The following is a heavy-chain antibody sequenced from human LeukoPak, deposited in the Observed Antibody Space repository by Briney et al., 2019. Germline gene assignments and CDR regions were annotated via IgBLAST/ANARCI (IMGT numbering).Heavy chain of an antibody. CDR3: ARTVRNIVVVPAAMYFDY. V-gene: IGHV3-21*01. D-gene: IGHD2-2*01. CDR1: GFTFSSYS. Sequence: GGSLRLSCAASGFTFSSYSMNWVRQAPGKGLEWVSSISSSSSSYIYYADSVKGRFTISRDNAKNSLYLQMNSLRAEDTAVYYCARTVRNIVVVPAAMYFDYWGQGTLVTVSS. J-gene: IGHJ4*02. CDR2: ISSSSSSYI.